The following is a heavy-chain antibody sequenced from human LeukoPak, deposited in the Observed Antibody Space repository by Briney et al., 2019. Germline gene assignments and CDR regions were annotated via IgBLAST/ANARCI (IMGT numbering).Heavy chain of an antibody. J-gene: IGHJ3*02. CDR2: ISYDGSNK. CDR3: ARDPRYSSGWYVVDAFDI. D-gene: IGHD6-19*01. Sequence: GGSLRLSCAASGFTFSSYAMHWVRQAPGKGLEWVAVISYDGSNKYYADSVKGRFTISRDNSKNTLYLQMNSLRAEDTAVYYCARDPRYSSGWYVVDAFDIWGQGTMVTVSS. CDR1: GFTFSSYA. V-gene: IGHV3-30*14.